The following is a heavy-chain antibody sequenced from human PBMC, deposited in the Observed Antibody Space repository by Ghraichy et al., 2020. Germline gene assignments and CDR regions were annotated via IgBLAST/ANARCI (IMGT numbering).Heavy chain of an antibody. CDR2: INPNSGGT. V-gene: IGHV1-2*02. CDR1: GYTFTGYY. D-gene: IGHD5-12*01. Sequence: ASVKVSCKASGYTFTGYYMHWVRQAPGQGLEWMGWINPNSGGTNYAQKFQGRVTMTRDTSISTAYMELSRLRSDDTAVYYCASHWNSGYDLDYYGMDVWGQGTTVTVSS. J-gene: IGHJ6*02. CDR3: ASHWNSGYDLDYYGMDV.